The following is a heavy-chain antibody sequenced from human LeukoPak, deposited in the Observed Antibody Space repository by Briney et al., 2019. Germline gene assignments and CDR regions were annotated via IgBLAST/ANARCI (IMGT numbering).Heavy chain of an antibody. J-gene: IGHJ4*02. V-gene: IGHV1-3*01. Sequence: ASVNVSCKASGYTFTSYAMHWVRQAPGQRLEWMGWINAGNGNTKYSQKFQGRVTITRDTSASTAYMELSSLRSEDTAVYYCARAFPTIVVVPAAIGIWGQGTLVTVSS. CDR3: ARAFPTIVVVPAAIGI. D-gene: IGHD2-2*01. CDR2: INAGNGNT. CDR1: GYTFTSYA.